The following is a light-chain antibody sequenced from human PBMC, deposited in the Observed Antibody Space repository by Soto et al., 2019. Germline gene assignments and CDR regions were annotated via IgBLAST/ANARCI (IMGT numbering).Light chain of an antibody. CDR3: HKYGSSPRT. J-gene: IGKJ1*01. CDR2: DAS. CDR1: QSVSSSY. Sequence: EIVLTQSPGTLSLSPGERATLSCRASQSVSSSYLAWYQQTPGQAPRLLIYDASSRATGIPDRFTGSGSGTDFTLTISRLETEDFAVYYCHKYGSSPRTFGQGTKVEIK. V-gene: IGKV3-20*01.